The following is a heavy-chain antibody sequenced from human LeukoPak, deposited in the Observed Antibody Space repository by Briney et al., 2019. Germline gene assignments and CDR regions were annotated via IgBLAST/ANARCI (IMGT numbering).Heavy chain of an antibody. CDR3: ATSIIPPSYFDY. D-gene: IGHD6-6*01. CDR2: ISGSGGST. Sequence: GGSLRLACTASGFTFSSYGMSWVRQAPGKGLEWVSAISGSGGSTYYADSVKGRFTISRDNSKNTLYLQMNSLRAEDTAVYYCATSIIPPSYFDYWGQGTLVTVSS. CDR1: GFTFSSYG. V-gene: IGHV3-23*01. J-gene: IGHJ4*02.